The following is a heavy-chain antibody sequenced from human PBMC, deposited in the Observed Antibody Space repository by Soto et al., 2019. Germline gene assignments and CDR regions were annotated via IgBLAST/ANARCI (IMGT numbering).Heavy chain of an antibody. D-gene: IGHD4-17*01. J-gene: IGHJ5*02. CDR3: ARDDRISNGATGWFDP. V-gene: IGHV4-59*01. Sequence: VQLQESGPGLVKPSETLSLTCTVYGGSIGSSYWSWIRQPPGKGLEWIGYIYYSGIINYNTSLKSRLTISVDMSKNHFTLRLSSVTAADTAVYYCARDDRISNGATGWFDPWGQGTLVIVSS. CDR2: IYYSGII. CDR1: GGSIGSSY.